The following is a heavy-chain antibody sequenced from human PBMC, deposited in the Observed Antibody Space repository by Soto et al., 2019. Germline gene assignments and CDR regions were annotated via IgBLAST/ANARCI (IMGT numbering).Heavy chain of an antibody. CDR2: IIPIFGTA. Sequence: GASVKVSCKASGGTFSSYAISWVRQAPGQGLEWMGGIIPIFGTANYAQKFQGRVTITADESTSTAYMELSSLRSEDTAVYYCARSDYDFWSGYFDYWGQGTLVTVSS. V-gene: IGHV1-69*13. CDR3: ARSDYDFWSGYFDY. J-gene: IGHJ4*02. D-gene: IGHD3-3*01. CDR1: GGTFSSYA.